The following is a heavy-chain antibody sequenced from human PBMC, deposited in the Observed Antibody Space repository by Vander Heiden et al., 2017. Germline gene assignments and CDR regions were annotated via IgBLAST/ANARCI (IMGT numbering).Heavy chain of an antibody. CDR3: ARWGNNKVFNY. CDR2: IWYDGSNK. Sequence: VQWLASWGGAVQPGRPLGTSCVVAGFTFRRHGMYWGRQAPDKGLEWVAVIWYDGSNKYYADSVKGRFTISRDNSKNLVYLQMSSLRAEDTALYYCARWGNNKVFNYWGQGTLVTVSS. V-gene: IGHV3-33*01. D-gene: IGHD3-16*01. CDR1: GFTFRRHG. J-gene: IGHJ4*02.